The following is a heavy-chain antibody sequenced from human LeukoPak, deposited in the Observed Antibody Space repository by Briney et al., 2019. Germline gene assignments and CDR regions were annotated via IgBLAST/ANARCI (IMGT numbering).Heavy chain of an antibody. Sequence: GGSLRLSCAASGITFSSYGMHWVRQAPGKGLEWVSFIRYDGSDKYYADSVKGRFTISRDNSQNTLYLQMDSLRAEDTAVYYCAGDFDYWGQGILVIVS. V-gene: IGHV3-30*02. CDR2: IRYDGSDK. D-gene: IGHD3-10*01. CDR3: AGDFDY. CDR1: GITFSSYG. J-gene: IGHJ4*02.